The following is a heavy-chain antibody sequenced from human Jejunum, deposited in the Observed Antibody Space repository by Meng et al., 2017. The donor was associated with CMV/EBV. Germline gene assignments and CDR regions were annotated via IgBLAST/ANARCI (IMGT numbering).Heavy chain of an antibody. Sequence: ASGFTFSSYARSWGRQAPGKGLEWVSVISGSGDSTYYADSVKGRFTISRDNSKNTLYLQMNSLRAEDTAVYYCAKGRGATAAASNYWGQGALVTVSS. D-gene: IGHD6-13*01. J-gene: IGHJ4*02. CDR3: AKGRGATAAASNY. CDR1: GFTFSSYA. V-gene: IGHV3-23*01. CDR2: ISGSGDST.